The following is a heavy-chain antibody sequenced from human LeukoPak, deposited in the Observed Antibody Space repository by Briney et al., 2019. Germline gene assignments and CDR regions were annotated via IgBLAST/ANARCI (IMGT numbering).Heavy chain of an antibody. V-gene: IGHV4-4*09. Sequence: SETLSLTCTVSGGSISSYYWSWIRQPPGKGLEWIGYIYTSGSTNYNPSLKSRVTISVDTSKNQFSLKLSSVTVADTAVYYCARSRYSSSWYTVGGYYYMDVWGKGTTVTVSS. CDR1: GGSISSYY. D-gene: IGHD6-13*01. CDR2: IYTSGST. CDR3: ARSRYSSSWYTVGGYYYMDV. J-gene: IGHJ6*03.